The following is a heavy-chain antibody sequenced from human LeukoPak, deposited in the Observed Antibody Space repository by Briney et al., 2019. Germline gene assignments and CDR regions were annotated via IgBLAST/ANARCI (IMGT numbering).Heavy chain of an antibody. J-gene: IGHJ4*02. Sequence: GGSLRLSCAASGFSFSMYYMTWVRQAPGKGLEWVANIKEDGSEKHYVDSVKGRFTISRDNSKNTLYLQMNSLRAEDTAVYYCAKDLSGGIAYFDYWGQGTLVTVSS. CDR3: AKDLSGGIAYFDY. D-gene: IGHD3-10*01. CDR1: GFSFSMYY. V-gene: IGHV3-7*01. CDR2: IKEDGSEK.